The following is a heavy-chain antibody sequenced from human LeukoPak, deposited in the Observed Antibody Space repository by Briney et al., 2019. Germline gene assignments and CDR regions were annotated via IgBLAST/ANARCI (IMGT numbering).Heavy chain of an antibody. J-gene: IGHJ3*02. CDR1: GGTFSSYA. CDR2: IIPIFGTA. Sequence: GASVKVSCKASGGTFSSYAISWVRQAPGQGLEWMGGIIPIFGTANYAQKFQGRVTITADESTSTAYMVLSSLRSEDTAVYYCATRYCSSTSCYEDDAFDIWGQGTMVTVSS. D-gene: IGHD2-2*01. CDR3: ATRYCSSTSCYEDDAFDI. V-gene: IGHV1-69*13.